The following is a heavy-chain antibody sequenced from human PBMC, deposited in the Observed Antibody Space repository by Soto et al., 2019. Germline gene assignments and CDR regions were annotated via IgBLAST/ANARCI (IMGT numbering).Heavy chain of an antibody. J-gene: IGHJ6*02. Sequence: QVQLVQSGAEVKKPGSSVKVSCKASGGTFSSYAISWVRQAPGQGLEWMGGIIPIFGTANYAQKFQGRVTITAXASXSXDYMELSSLRSEDTAVYYCARGSQSRSPYYYYGMDVWGQGTTVTVSS. CDR2: IIPIFGTA. CDR1: GGTFSSYA. CDR3: ARGSQSRSPYYYYGMDV. V-gene: IGHV1-69*12. D-gene: IGHD6-6*01.